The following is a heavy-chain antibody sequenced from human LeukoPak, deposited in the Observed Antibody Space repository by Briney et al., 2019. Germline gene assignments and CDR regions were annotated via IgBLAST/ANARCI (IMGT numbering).Heavy chain of an antibody. Sequence: SETLSLTCAVSGGSISSGGYSWSWIRQPPGKGLEWIGYIYHSGSTYYNPSLKSRVTISVDTSKNQFSLKLSSVTAADTAVYYCARTPVVTYYYYYGMDVWGQGTTVTVSS. J-gene: IGHJ6*02. CDR2: IYHSGST. CDR1: GGSISSGGYS. CDR3: ARTPVVTYYYYYGMDV. D-gene: IGHD4-23*01. V-gene: IGHV4-30-2*01.